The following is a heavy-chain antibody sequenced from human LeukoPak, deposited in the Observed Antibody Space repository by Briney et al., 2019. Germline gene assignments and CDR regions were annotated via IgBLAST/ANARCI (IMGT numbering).Heavy chain of an antibody. CDR3: ARDPWDTAMTPFDY. V-gene: IGHV4-34*01. D-gene: IGHD5-18*01. CDR2: INHSGST. Sequence: SETLSLTCAVYGGSFSGYYWSWIRQPPGKGLEWIGEINHSGSTNYNPSLKSRVTISVDTSKNQFSLKLSSVTAADTAVYYCARDPWDTAMTPFDYWGQGTLVTVSS. J-gene: IGHJ4*02. CDR1: GGSFSGYY.